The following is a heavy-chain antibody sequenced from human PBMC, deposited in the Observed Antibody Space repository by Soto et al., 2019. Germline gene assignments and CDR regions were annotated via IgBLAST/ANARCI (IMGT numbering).Heavy chain of an antibody. D-gene: IGHD4-17*01. CDR2: IYYSGNT. CDR3: ARDLGGPHYGSTGGYFDY. V-gene: IGHV4-30-4*01. CDR1: GGSTSSDNY. Sequence: SETLSLTCTVSGGSTSSDNYWSWIRQPPGKGLEWIGHIYYSGNTDYNPSLKSRLAISIDTSKNQFSLKLSSVAAADTAVYYCARDLGGPHYGSTGGYFDYWGQGTLVTVSS. J-gene: IGHJ4*02.